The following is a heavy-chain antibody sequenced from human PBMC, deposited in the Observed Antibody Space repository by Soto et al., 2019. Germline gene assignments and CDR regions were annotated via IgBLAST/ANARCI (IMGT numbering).Heavy chain of an antibody. D-gene: IGHD3-10*01. J-gene: IGHJ3*02. CDR1: GSTFSTSS. V-gene: IGHV3-21*01. CDR2: ISSSSSYI. CDR3: ARAPDTLMVRGVSEYDAFDI. Sequence: ASMRLCWASSGSTFSTSSMNWGRQAPGRGLEWVGSISSSSSYIYYADSVKGRFTISRDNAKNSLYLQMDSLRAEDTAVYSCARAPDTLMVRGVSEYDAFDIWGQGTMVTVSS.